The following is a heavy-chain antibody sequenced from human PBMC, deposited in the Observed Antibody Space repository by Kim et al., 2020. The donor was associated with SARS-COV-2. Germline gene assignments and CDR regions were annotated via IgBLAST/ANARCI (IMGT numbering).Heavy chain of an antibody. CDR2: INHSGST. J-gene: IGHJ5*02. Sequence: SETLSLTCAVYGGSFSGYYWSWIRQPPGKGLEWIGEINHSGSTNYNPSLKSRVTISVDTSKNQFSLKLSSVTAADTAVYYCARQDGITGTTRGSRFDPWGQGTLVTVSS. D-gene: IGHD1-7*01. CDR1: GGSFSGYY. CDR3: ARQDGITGTTRGSRFDP. V-gene: IGHV4-34*01.